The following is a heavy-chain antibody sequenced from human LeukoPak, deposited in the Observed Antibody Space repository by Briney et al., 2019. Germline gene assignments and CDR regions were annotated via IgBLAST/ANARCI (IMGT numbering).Heavy chain of an antibody. CDR3: AREKGYYDSSGYYNFDY. V-gene: IGHV4-39*07. Sequence: SETLSLTCTVSGGSISSSSYYWGWIRQPPGKGLEWIGSIYKTGITYYNPSLKSRVTISVDTSKNQFSLKLSSVTAADTAVYYCAREKGYYDSSGYYNFDYWGQGTLVTVSS. J-gene: IGHJ4*02. CDR1: GGSISSSSYY. D-gene: IGHD3-22*01. CDR2: IYKTGIT.